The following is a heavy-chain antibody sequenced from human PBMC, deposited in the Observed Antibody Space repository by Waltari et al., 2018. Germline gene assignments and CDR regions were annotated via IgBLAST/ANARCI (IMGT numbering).Heavy chain of an antibody. CDR3: GVHCSSTSCLVDY. D-gene: IGHD2-2*01. CDR1: GFTFADYA. J-gene: IGHJ4*02. Sequence: EVQLVESGGVVVQHGGSLRLPCAASGFTFADYAMHWVRQAPGKGLEWVSLISWDGGSTYYADSVKGRFTISRDNSKNSLYLQMNSLRAEDTALYYCGVHCSSTSCLVDYWGQGTLVTVSS. V-gene: IGHV3-43D*04. CDR2: ISWDGGST.